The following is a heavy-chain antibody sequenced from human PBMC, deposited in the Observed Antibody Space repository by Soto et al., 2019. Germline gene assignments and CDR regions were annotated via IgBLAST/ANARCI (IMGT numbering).Heavy chain of an antibody. V-gene: IGHV3-7*05. CDR1: GFTFSSYW. D-gene: IGHD2-15*01. CDR3: GGGYCSGDVKLCYGMDV. J-gene: IGHJ6*02. CDR2: IKQDGSEK. Sequence: GGSLRLSCAASGFTFSSYWMSWVRQAPGKGLEWVANIKQDGSEKYYVDSVKGRFTISRDNAKNSLYLQMNSLRAEDTAVYYCGGGYCSGDVKLCYGMDVWGQGTTVTVSS.